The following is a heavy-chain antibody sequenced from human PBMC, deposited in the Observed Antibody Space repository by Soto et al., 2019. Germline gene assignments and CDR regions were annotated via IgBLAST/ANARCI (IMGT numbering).Heavy chain of an antibody. CDR1: GYTFTSYD. Sequence: VASVKVSCKASGYTFTSYDINWVRQATGQGLEWMGWMNPNSGNTGYAQKFQGRVTMTRNTSISTAYMELSSLRSEDTAVYYCARGWINMYYDILTGYSSYYYYYMDVWGKGTTVTVSS. J-gene: IGHJ6*03. CDR3: ARGWINMYYDILTGYSSYYYYYMDV. V-gene: IGHV1-8*01. CDR2: MNPNSGNT. D-gene: IGHD3-9*01.